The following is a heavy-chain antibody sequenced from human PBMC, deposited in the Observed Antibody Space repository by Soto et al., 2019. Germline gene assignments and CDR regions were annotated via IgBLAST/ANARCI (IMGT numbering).Heavy chain of an antibody. CDR2: INPNSGGT. CDR3: ARGGGYCSSTSCPLYYYYYGMDV. D-gene: IGHD2-2*01. Sequence: VASVKVSCKASGYTFTGYYMHWVRQAPGQGLEWMGWINPNSGGTNYAQKFQGRVTMTRDTSISTAYMELSRLRSDDTAVYYCARGGGYCSSTSCPLYYYYYGMDVWGQGTTVTVSS. CDR1: GYTFTGYY. J-gene: IGHJ6*02. V-gene: IGHV1-2*02.